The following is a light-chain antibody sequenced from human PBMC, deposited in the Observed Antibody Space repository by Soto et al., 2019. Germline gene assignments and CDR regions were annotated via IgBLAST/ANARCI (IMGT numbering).Light chain of an antibody. J-gene: IGLJ2*01. CDR2: EVT. CDR3: SSYTGSGTLI. Sequence: QSVLTQPASVSGSPGQSITISCTGTSSDVGGYNFVSWYQQQPGKAPNLMVYEVTNRSSGVSYRFSGSKSGNAASLTISGLQAEDEADYFCSSYTGSGTLIFGGGTKLTVL. V-gene: IGLV2-14*01. CDR1: SSDVGGYNF.